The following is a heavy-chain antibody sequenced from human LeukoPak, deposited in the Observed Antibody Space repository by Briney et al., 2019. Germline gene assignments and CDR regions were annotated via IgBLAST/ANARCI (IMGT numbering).Heavy chain of an antibody. V-gene: IGHV5-51*01. D-gene: IGHD1-26*01. CDR2: IYPGDSDA. CDR1: GYSFTSYW. CDR3: ARHSLPPLRIVGATFDNWFDP. J-gene: IGHJ5*02. Sequence: GESLKISCKGSGYSFTSYWIGWVRQMPGKGLEWMGIIYPGDSDARYSPSFQGQVTMSVDKSISTAYLQWSSLKASDTAMYYCARHSLPPLRIVGATFDNWFDPWGQGALVTVSS.